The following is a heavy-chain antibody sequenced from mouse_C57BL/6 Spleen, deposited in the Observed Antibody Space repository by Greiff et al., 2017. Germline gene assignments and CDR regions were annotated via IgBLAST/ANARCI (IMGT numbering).Heavy chain of an antibody. CDR1: GFTFSDYG. Sequence: EVQRVESGGGLVKPGGSLKLSCAASGFTFSDYGMHWVRQAPEKGLEWVAYISSGSSTIYYADTVKGRFTISRDNAKNTLFLQMTSLRSEDTAMYYCARGDYDYDEYAMDYWGQGTSVTVSS. J-gene: IGHJ4*01. D-gene: IGHD2-4*01. CDR3: ARGDYDYDEYAMDY. V-gene: IGHV5-17*01. CDR2: ISSGSSTI.